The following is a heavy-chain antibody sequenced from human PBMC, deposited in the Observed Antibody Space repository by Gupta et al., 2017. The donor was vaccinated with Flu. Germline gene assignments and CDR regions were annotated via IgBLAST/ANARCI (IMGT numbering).Heavy chain of an antibody. Sequence: EVQLLESGGGLVQPGGSLRLSCAASGFTFSSYAMSWVRQAPGKGLEWVSAISGSGGSTYYADSVKGRFTISRDNSKNTLYLQMNSLRAEDTAVYYCASTEPYSSSWYYYYGMDVWGQGTTVTVSS. CDR1: GFTFSSYA. V-gene: IGHV3-23*01. CDR3: ASTEPYSSSWYYYYGMDV. D-gene: IGHD6-13*01. J-gene: IGHJ6*02. CDR2: ISGSGGST.